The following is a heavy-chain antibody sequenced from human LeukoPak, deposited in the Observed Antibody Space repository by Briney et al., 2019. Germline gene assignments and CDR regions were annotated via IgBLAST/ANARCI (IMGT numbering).Heavy chain of an antibody. D-gene: IGHD6-19*01. CDR2: IWYDGSNK. CDR1: RFTFSSYA. V-gene: IGHV3-33*08. CDR3: ARVRGIAVARDYFDY. Sequence: PGGSLRLSCAASRFTFSSYAFHWVRQAPGKGLEWVAVIWYDGSNKYYADSVKGRFTISRDNSKNTLYLQMNSLRAEDTAVYYCARVRGIAVARDYFDYWGQGTLVTVSS. J-gene: IGHJ4*02.